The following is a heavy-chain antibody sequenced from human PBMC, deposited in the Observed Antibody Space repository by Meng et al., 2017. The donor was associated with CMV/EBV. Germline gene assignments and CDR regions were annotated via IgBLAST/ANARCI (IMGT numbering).Heavy chain of an antibody. J-gene: IGHJ3*02. D-gene: IGHD6-13*01. V-gene: IGHV1-18*01. CDR2: ISAYNGNT. CDR1: GYTFTSYG. CDR3: AREAAEADAFDI. Sequence: ASVKVSCKASGYTFTSYGISWLRQAPGQGLEWMGWISAYNGNTNYAQKLQGRVTMTTDTSTSTAYMELRSLRSDDTAVYYCAREAAEADAFDIWGQGTMVTVSS.